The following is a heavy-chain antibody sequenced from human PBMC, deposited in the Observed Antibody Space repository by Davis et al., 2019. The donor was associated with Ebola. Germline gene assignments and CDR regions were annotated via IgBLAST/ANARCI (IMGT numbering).Heavy chain of an antibody. CDR1: GNRFSSHW. J-gene: IGHJ3*02. CDR2: IYTGDSDT. V-gene: IGHV5-51*01. Sequence: GESLKISCKDSGNRFSSHWIGWVRQMPGKGLEWMGIIYTGDSDTRYSPSFRGQVTISADKSIKTAFLQWSSLKASDTAIYYCARPSQAIHNGKYYFAFDIWGQGTMVTVSS. CDR3: ARPSQAIHNGKYYFAFDI. D-gene: IGHD3-10*01.